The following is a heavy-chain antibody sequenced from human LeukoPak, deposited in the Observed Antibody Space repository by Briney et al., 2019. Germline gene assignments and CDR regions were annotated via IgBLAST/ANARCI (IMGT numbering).Heavy chain of an antibody. CDR1: GYTFTSYG. D-gene: IGHD1-26*01. CDR2: ISAYNDNT. V-gene: IGHV1-18*04. CDR3: ARDTKRSRARWENLGFDP. Sequence: GASVKVSCKASGYTFTSYGISWVRQAPGQGLEWMGWISAYNDNTYYAQKLQGRVTMTTDTSTSTAYMELGSLRSDDTAVYYCARDTKRSRARWENLGFDPWGQGTLVTVSS. J-gene: IGHJ5*02.